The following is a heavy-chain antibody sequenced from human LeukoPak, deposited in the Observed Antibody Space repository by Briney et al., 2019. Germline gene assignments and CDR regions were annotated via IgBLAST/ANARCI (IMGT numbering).Heavy chain of an antibody. D-gene: IGHD2-2*02. CDR2: ISGSGGST. V-gene: IGHV3-23*01. J-gene: IGHJ4*02. Sequence: GGSLRLSCAASGSTFSSYAMSWVRQAPGKGLEWVSAISGSGGSTYYADSVKGRFTISRDNSKNTLYLQMNSLRAEDTAVYYCAKGGYCSGSSCYTGVDYWGQGTLVTVSS. CDR1: GSTFSSYA. CDR3: AKGGYCSGSSCYTGVDY.